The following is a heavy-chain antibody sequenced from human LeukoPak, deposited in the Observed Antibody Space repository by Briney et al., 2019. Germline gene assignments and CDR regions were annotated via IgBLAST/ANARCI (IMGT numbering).Heavy chain of an antibody. D-gene: IGHD6-19*01. CDR1: GDSVSTNLYY. CDR3: ARDLNVAVAPPFDY. V-gene: IGHV4-39*02. Sequence: SETLSLTCTVSGDSVSTNLYYWGWIRQPPGKGLEWIGNLFHSGTTYYNPSLKSRVSISVDTSKNQFSLKLNSVTAADTAVYYCARDLNVAVAPPFDYWGQGTLVTVSS. CDR2: LFHSGTT. J-gene: IGHJ4*02.